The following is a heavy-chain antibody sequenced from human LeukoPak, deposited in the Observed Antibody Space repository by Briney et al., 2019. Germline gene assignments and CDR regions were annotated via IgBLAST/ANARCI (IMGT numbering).Heavy chain of an antibody. D-gene: IGHD3-16*01. CDR2: IGSSGDT. V-gene: IGHV3-11*04. CDR1: GFTVSDYY. J-gene: IGHJ4*02. CDR3: ARSPGGRRLEY. Sequence: PGGSLRLSCAVSGFTVSDYYMTWVRQAPGKGLEWISYIGSSGDTFYADSVKGRFTISRDDAKGSLYLQMNSLRAEDTAVYFCARSPGGRRLEYWGQGTLVTVSS.